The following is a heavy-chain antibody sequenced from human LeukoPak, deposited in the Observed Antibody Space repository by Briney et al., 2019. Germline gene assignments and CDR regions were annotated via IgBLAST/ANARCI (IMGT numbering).Heavy chain of an antibody. CDR2: IDGDGSST. V-gene: IGHV3-74*01. CDR1: GFTFSHYC. CDR3: ARTIVGAAFDY. J-gene: IGHJ4*02. D-gene: IGHD1-26*01. Sequence: GVSVRLFCAACGFTFSHYCMHWLREAPGKGLVWVSRIDGDGSSTSYADSVKGRFTISRDNAKNTLYLQMNSLRAEDTAVYYCARTIVGAAFDYWGQGTLVTVSS.